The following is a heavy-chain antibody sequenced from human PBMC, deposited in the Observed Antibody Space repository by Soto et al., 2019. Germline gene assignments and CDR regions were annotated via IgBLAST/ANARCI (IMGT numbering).Heavy chain of an antibody. D-gene: IGHD3-3*01. CDR1: GFTFSSYA. CDR3: AKDGGEYDFWSDPYNWFDP. J-gene: IGHJ5*02. V-gene: IGHV3-23*01. CDR2: ISGSGGST. Sequence: GGSLRLSCAASGFTFSSYAMSWVRQAPGKGLEWVSAISGSGGSTYYADSVKGRFTISRDNSKNTLYLQMNSLRAEDTAVYYCAKDGGEYDFWSDPYNWFDPWGQGTLVTVSS.